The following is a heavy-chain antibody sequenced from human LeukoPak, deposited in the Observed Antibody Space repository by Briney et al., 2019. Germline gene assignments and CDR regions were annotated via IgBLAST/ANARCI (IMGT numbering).Heavy chain of an antibody. CDR2: IIPILDIT. CDR3: ARDQGLIDPPPYGLDV. Sequence: SVKVSCKASGGTLDSYALTWVRQAPGQALEWMGRIIPILDITIYAQKFQGRVTITADKSTSTAYIELSSLSSEDTAVYYCARDQGLIDPPPYGLDVWGQGTTVTVSS. J-gene: IGHJ6*02. CDR1: GGTLDSYA. V-gene: IGHV1-69*04. D-gene: IGHD3-16*01.